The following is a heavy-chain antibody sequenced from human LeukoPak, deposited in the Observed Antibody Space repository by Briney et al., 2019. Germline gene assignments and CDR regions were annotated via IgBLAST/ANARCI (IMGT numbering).Heavy chain of an antibody. Sequence: ASVKVSCKASGYTFTSYDINWVRQATGQGLEWMGWMNPNSGNTGYAQKFQGRVTMTRNTSISTAYMELSSLRSEDTAVYYCARGITSGPFYDFWGGYSGGYYYYMDVWGKGTTVTVSS. CDR2: MNPNSGNT. CDR1: GYTFTSYD. V-gene: IGHV1-8*01. J-gene: IGHJ6*03. CDR3: ARGITSGPFYDFWGGYSGGYYYYMDV. D-gene: IGHD3-3*01.